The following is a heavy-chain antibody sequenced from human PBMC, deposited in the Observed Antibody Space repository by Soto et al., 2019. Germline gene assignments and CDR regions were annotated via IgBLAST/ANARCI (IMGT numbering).Heavy chain of an antibody. CDR1: GGSISSGGYS. CDR3: ARDGRGYSYGYWGSYYFDY. J-gene: IGHJ4*02. CDR2: IYYSGST. Sequence: SETLSLTCAVSGGSISSGGYSWSWIRQPPGKGLEWIGYIYYSGSTNYNPSLKSRVTISVDTSKNQFSLKLSSVTAADTAVYYCARDGRGYSYGYWGSYYFDYWGQGTLVTVSS. V-gene: IGHV4-61*08. D-gene: IGHD5-18*01.